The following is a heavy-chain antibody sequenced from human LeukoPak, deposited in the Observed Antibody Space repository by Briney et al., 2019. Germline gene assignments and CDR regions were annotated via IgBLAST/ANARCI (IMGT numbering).Heavy chain of an antibody. CDR1: GYTFTSYY. J-gene: IGHJ6*03. CDR2: INPSGGST. V-gene: IGHV1-46*01. CDR3: ARGHSDPAATRYYYMDV. Sequence: ASVTVSCKASGYTFTSYYMHWVRQAPGQGLEWMGIINPSGGSTSYAQKFQGRVTMTRDMSMSTVYMELSSLRSEDTAVYYCARGHSDPAATRYYYMDVWGKGTTVTVSS. D-gene: IGHD2-2*01.